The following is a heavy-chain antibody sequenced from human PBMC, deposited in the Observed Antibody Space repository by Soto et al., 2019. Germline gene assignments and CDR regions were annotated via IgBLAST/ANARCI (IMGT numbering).Heavy chain of an antibody. J-gene: IGHJ6*03. V-gene: IGHV4-34*01. CDR1: GGSFSGYC. CDR3: ARVRRLYYYYYMDV. Sequence: QVQLQQWGAGLLKPSETLSLTCAVYGGSFSGYCWSWIRQPPGKGLEWIGEINHSGSTNYNPSLKSRVTISVDTSKNQFSLKLSSVTAADTAVYYCARVRRLYYYYYMDVWGKGTTVTVSS. CDR2: INHSGST.